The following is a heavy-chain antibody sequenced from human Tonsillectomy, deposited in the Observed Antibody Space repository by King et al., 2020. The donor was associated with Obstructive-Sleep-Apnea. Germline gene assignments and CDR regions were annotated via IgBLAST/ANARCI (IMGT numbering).Heavy chain of an antibody. J-gene: IGHJ4*02. CDR1: GDSISTSYY. Sequence: QLQLQESGPELVKPSETLSLTCTVSGDSISTSYYWTWIRQPPGKGLDWIGTIYYSGSTYYNPSLKSRVTISVDTSKNQFSLNLNSVTAADTAVYYFARGPSLGEENDYWGQGTLVTVSS. CDR3: ARGPSLGEENDY. D-gene: IGHD2-21*01. V-gene: IGHV4-39*07. CDR2: IYYSGST.